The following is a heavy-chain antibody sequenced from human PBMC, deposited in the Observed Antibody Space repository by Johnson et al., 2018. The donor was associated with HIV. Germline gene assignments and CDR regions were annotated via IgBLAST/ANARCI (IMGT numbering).Heavy chain of an antibody. V-gene: IGHV3-30*18. D-gene: IGHD6-19*01. J-gene: IGHJ3*02. Sequence: QVQLVESGGGVVQPGRSLRLSCAASGFSFSSYGMHWVRQAPGQGLEWVAVISYDGSNKYYADSVKGRFTISRDNSKNTLYLQMNSLRAEDPALYYCAKVGHSSGWEGGALDIWGQGTMFTVSS. CDR3: AKVGHSSGWEGGALDI. CDR1: GFSFSSYG. CDR2: ISYDGSNK.